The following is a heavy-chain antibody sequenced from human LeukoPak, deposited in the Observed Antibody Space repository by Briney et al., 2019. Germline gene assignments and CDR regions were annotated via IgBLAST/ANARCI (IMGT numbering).Heavy chain of an antibody. D-gene: IGHD4-23*01. CDR2: IYYSGST. J-gene: IGHJ4*02. V-gene: IGHV4-59*01. CDR3: ARGSVDYGGNPGDY. Sequence: PSETLSLTCTVSGGSISSYYWSWIRQPPGKGLEWIGYIYYSGSTNYNPSLKSRVTISVDTSKNQFSLKLSSVTAADTAVYYCARGSVDYGGNPGDYWGQGTLVTVSS. CDR1: GGSISSYY.